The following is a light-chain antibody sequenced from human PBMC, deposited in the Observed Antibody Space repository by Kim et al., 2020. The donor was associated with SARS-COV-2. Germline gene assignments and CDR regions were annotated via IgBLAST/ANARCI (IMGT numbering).Light chain of an antibody. J-gene: IGLJ3*02. Sequence: APGKTGRITCGGNNIGSKSVHWYQQKPGQAPVLVIYYDSDRPSGIPERCSGSNSGNTATLTISRVEAGDEADYYCQVWDSSSDHRVFGGGTQLTVL. CDR3: QVWDSSSDHRV. CDR2: YDS. V-gene: IGLV3-21*04. CDR1: NIGSKS.